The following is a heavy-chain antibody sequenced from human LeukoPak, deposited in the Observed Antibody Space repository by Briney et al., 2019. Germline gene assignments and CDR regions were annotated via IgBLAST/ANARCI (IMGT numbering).Heavy chain of an antibody. V-gene: IGHV3-30*18. CDR3: AKGSTRITMVQGEDWFDP. CDR1: GFTFSSYG. CDR2: ISYDGSNK. J-gene: IGHJ5*02. Sequence: PGGSLRLSCAASGFTFSSYGMHWVRQAPGKGLEWVAVISYDGSNKYYADSVKGRFTISRDNSKNTLYLQMNSLRAEDTAVYYCAKGSTRITMVQGEDWFDPWGQGTLVTVSS. D-gene: IGHD3-10*01.